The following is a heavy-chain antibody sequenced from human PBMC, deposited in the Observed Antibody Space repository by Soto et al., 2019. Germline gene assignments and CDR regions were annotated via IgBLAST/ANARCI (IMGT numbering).Heavy chain of an antibody. D-gene: IGHD1-20*01. Sequence: QVQLVQSGAEVKKPGASVKVSCKASGYTFTSYGISWARQAPGQGLEWMGWISAYNGNTNYAQKLQGRVTMTTDTSTSTAYMELRSLRSDDTAVYYCARDRPPTPLTGTTRDYWGQGTLVTVSS. CDR1: GYTFTSYG. J-gene: IGHJ4*02. V-gene: IGHV1-18*01. CDR3: ARDRPPTPLTGTTRDY. CDR2: ISAYNGNT.